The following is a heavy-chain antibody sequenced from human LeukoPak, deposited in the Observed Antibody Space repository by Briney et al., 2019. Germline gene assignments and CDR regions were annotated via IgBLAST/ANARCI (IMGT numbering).Heavy chain of an antibody. Sequence: SETLSLTCAVYGGSFTKHQWSWIRQPPGKGLEWIGAINDGGSTNYNPSLKSRVTISVDTSKNQFSLKLSSVTAADTAVYYCARGDGYNYSAFDIWGQGTMVTVSS. J-gene: IGHJ3*02. V-gene: IGHV4-34*01. CDR3: ARGDGYNYSAFDI. CDR2: INDGGST. D-gene: IGHD5-24*01. CDR1: GGSFTKHQ.